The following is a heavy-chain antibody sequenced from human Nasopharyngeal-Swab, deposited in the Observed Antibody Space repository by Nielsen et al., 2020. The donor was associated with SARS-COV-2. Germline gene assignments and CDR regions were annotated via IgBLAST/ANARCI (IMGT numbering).Heavy chain of an antibody. V-gene: IGHV3-53*04. J-gene: IGHJ3*02. CDR2: LYSGGST. D-gene: IGHD3-22*01. CDR3: ARGGVGYYDSSGPRDDTFDI. Sequence: VRQAPGKGLEWVSILYSGGSTYYADSVKGRFTISRHNSKNTLYLQMNSLRAEDTAVYYCARGGVGYYDSSGPRDDTFDIWGQGTMVTVS.